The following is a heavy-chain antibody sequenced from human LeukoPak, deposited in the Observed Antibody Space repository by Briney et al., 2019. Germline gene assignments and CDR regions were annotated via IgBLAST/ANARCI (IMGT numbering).Heavy chain of an antibody. V-gene: IGHV1-69*04. D-gene: IGHD2-15*01. CDR2: IIPILGLA. CDR1: GGPFSSYA. CDR3: ATRLNVYCSGGSCYSNSYYYGMDV. Sequence: ASVKVSCKASGGPFSSYAISWVRQAPGQGLEWMGRIIPILGLANYAQKFQGRVTITADKSTSTAYMELSSLRSEDTAVYYCATRLNVYCSGGSCYSNSYYYGMDVWGQGTTVTVSS. J-gene: IGHJ6*02.